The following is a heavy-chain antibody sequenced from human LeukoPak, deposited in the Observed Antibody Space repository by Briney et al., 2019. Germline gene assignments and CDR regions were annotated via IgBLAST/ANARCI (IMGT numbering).Heavy chain of an antibody. CDR1: GGSIGSSSYS. CDR2: IYYSGST. D-gene: IGHD1-26*01. Sequence: SETLSLTCTVSGGSIGSSSYSWGWIRQPPGKGLEWIGSIYYSGSTYYNPSLKSRVTISVDTSKNQFSLKLSSVTAADTAVYYCARQCSGSYELDYWGQGTLVTVSS. J-gene: IGHJ4*02. V-gene: IGHV4-39*01. CDR3: ARQCSGSYELDY.